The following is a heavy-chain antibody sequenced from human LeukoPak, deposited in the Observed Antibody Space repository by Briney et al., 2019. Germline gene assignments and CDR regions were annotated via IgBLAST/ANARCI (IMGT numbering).Heavy chain of an antibody. CDR1: GFTFGDYG. CDR3: ARDRDHGLDY. J-gene: IGHJ4*02. D-gene: IGHD4-17*01. V-gene: IGHV3-49*04. CDR2: IKSRTYGGTT. Sequence: PGGSLRLSCTASGFTFGDYGVHWVRQAPGKGLEWIGFIKSRTYGGTTEYAASVKGRFTISRDDSKSIAYLQMNGLKTEDTAVYFCARDRDHGLDYWGQGTLVTVSS.